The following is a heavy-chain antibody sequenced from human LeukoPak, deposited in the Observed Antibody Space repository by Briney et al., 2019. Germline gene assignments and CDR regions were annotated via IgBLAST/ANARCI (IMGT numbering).Heavy chain of an antibody. CDR3: ASRRYSSSWRKFDY. CDR2: INHSGFT. V-gene: IGHV4-34*01. J-gene: IGHJ4*02. Sequence: SETLSLTCTVSGGSISSYYWSWIRQPPGKGLEWIGEINHSGFTNYNPSLKSRVTISVDTSKSQFSLKLSSVTAADTAVYYCASRRYSSSWRKFDYWGQGTLVTVSS. D-gene: IGHD6-13*01. CDR1: GGSISSYY.